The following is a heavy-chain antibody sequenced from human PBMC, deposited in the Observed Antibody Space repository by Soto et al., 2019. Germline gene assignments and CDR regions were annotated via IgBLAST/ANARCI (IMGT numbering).Heavy chain of an antibody. V-gene: IGHV4-59*08. D-gene: IGHD3-9*01. J-gene: IGHJ4*02. CDR1: GGSISSYY. CDR3: ARMAYYDILTGYSYFDY. CDR2: IYYSGST. Sequence: SETLSLTCTVSGGSISSYYWSWIRQPPGKGLEWIGYIYYSGSTNYNPSLRSRVTISVDTSKNQFSLKLSSVTAADTAVYYCARMAYYDILTGYSYFDYWGQGTLVTVSS.